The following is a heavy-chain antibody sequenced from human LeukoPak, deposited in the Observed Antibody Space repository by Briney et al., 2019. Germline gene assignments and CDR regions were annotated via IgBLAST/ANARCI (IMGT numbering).Heavy chain of an antibody. Sequence: GASVKVSCKASGYTFTSYGISWVRQAPGQGLEWMGWISAYNGNTNYAQKLQGRVTMTTDTSTSTAYMELRSLRSDDTAVYYCARSHYYDSSGYPSLWGQGTLVTVSS. D-gene: IGHD3-22*01. CDR2: ISAYNGNT. CDR3: ARSHYYDSSGYPSL. CDR1: GYTFTSYG. V-gene: IGHV1-18*01. J-gene: IGHJ4*02.